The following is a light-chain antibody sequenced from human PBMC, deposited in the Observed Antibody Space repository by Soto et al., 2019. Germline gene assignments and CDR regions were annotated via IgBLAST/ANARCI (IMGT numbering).Light chain of an antibody. Sequence: QSVLAQPASVSGSPGQSITISCTGTSSDVGGYNYVSWYQQHPGKVPKIMIYDVTSRPSGVSHRFSGSKSGNTASLTISGLQAEDEADYYCSSYTSSNTLIFGGGTKLTVL. J-gene: IGLJ2*01. V-gene: IGLV2-14*01. CDR3: SSYTSSNTLI. CDR2: DVT. CDR1: SSDVGGYNY.